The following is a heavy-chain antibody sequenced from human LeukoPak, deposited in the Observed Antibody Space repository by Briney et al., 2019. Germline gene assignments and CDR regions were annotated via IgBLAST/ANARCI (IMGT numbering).Heavy chain of an antibody. CDR3: ARVPRSYYYYYYMDV. CDR2: IYYSGSS. V-gene: IGHV4-59*01. J-gene: IGHJ6*03. Sequence: SETLSLTCNVSGGSISGYHWSWIRQPPGKGLEWLGYIYYSGSSNYNPSLRSRVTISADTSKNQFSLKLSSVTAADTAVYYCARVPRSYYYYYYMDVWGKGTTVTVSS. CDR1: GGSISGYH.